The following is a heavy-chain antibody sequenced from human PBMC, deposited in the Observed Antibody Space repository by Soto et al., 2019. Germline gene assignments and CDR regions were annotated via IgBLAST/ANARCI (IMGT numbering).Heavy chain of an antibody. V-gene: IGHV4-30-4*01. CDR1: GGSISSGDYY. D-gene: IGHD4-17*01. CDR3: ARRLTTIPLVEWYFAL. CDR2: IYYSGST. Sequence: PSETLSLTCTVSGGSISSGDYYWSWIRQPPGKGLEWIGYIYYSGSTYYNPSLKSRVTIPVDTSKNQFSLKLSSVTAADTAVYYCARRLTTIPLVEWYFALWGRGTLVTV. J-gene: IGHJ2*01.